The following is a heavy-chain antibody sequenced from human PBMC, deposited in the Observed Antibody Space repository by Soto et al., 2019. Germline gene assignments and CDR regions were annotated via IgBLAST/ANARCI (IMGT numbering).Heavy chain of an antibody. Sequence: ESGGDLVQPGGSLRLSCVASGFDFSNYAVTWVRQAQGKGLEWVSSISRSSSVIYYADSVKGRFIISRDNSKNTLYLQMNSLRAEDTARYYCAKDPNGDYIGAFDDWGQGTLVTVSS. V-gene: IGHV3-23*01. CDR3: AKDPNGDYIGAFDD. D-gene: IGHD4-17*01. CDR1: GFDFSNYA. CDR2: ISRSSSVI. J-gene: IGHJ4*02.